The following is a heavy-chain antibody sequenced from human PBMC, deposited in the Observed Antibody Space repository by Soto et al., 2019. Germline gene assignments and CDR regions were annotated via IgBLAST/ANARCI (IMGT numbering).Heavy chain of an antibody. CDR3: ARSTGIAVAGTRRGEFDY. J-gene: IGHJ4*02. CDR1: GFTVSSNY. D-gene: IGHD6-19*01. V-gene: IGHV3-53*01. CDR2: IYSGGST. Sequence: EVQLVESGGGLIQPGGSLRLSCAASGFTVSSNYMSWVRQAPGKGLEWVSVIYSGGSTYYADSVKGRFTISRDNSKNSLYLQMNSLRAEDTAVYYCARSTGIAVAGTRRGEFDYWGQGTLVTVSS.